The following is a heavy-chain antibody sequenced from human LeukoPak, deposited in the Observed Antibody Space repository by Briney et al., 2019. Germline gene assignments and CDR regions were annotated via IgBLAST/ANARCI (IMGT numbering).Heavy chain of an antibody. D-gene: IGHD3-10*01. V-gene: IGHV1-18*01. CDR2: ISAYNGNT. CDR3: ATPVMVRGVIQL. J-gene: IGHJ3*01. CDR1: GYSFTSYG. Sequence: ASVKVSCKASGYSFTSYGISWVRHAPGQGLEWMGWISAYNGNTNYAQKLQGRVTMTTDTSTSTAYMELRSLRSDDTAVYYCATPVMVRGVIQLWGQGTMVTVSS.